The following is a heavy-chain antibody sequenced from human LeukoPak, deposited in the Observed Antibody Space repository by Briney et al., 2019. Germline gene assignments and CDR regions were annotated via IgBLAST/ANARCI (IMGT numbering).Heavy chain of an antibody. V-gene: IGHV6-1*01. CDR3: ARGPLPGYSRQQLVRFDY. CDR2: TYYRSKWYN. CDR1: GDSVSSNSAA. J-gene: IGHJ4*02. Sequence: SQTLSLTFAISGDSVSSNSAAWNWISQSPSRGLEWLGRTYYRSKWYNDYAVSVKSRITINPDTSKNQFSLQLNSVTPEDTAVYYCARGPLPGYSRQQLVRFDYWGQGTLVTVSS. D-gene: IGHD6-13*01.